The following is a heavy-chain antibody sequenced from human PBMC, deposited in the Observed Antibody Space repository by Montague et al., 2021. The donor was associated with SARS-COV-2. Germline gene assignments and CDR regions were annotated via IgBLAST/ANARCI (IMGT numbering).Heavy chain of an antibody. V-gene: IGHV4-31*03. J-gene: IGHJ5*02. Sequence: TLSLTCTVSRGSISSGGNYWSWIRQRPVKGLEWIGYSYYSGSTYYNPSLKSRVSISVDTTKNQFSLKLSPVTAADTAVYYCARGRRYSSTWYGAFDPWGQGMQVTVSS. CDR1: RGSISSGGNY. CDR3: ARGRRYSSTWYGAFDP. CDR2: SYYSGST. D-gene: IGHD6-13*01.